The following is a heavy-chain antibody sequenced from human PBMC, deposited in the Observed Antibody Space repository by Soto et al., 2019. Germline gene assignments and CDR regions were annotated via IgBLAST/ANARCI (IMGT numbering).Heavy chain of an antibody. J-gene: IGHJ4*02. CDR3: ARQRYYYGSGSYFDY. Sequence: SETLSLTCTVSGGSISSSSYYWGWIRQPPGKGLEWIGSIYYSGSTYYNPSLKLRVTISVDTSKNQFSLKLSSVTAAETAVYYCARQRYYYGSGSYFDYWGQGTLVTVSS. V-gene: IGHV4-39*01. D-gene: IGHD3-10*01. CDR1: GGSISSSSYY. CDR2: IYYSGST.